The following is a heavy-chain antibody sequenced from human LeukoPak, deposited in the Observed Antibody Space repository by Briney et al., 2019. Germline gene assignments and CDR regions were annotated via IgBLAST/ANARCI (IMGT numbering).Heavy chain of an antibody. CDR1: GYTFTDYY. Sequence: ASVKVSCKVSGYTFTDYYMHWVQQAPGQGLEWMGLVDPEDGETIYAEKFQGRVTITADTSTDTAYMELSSLRSEDTAVYYCALTNLPGAFDIWGQGTMVTVSS. J-gene: IGHJ3*02. CDR2: VDPEDGET. D-gene: IGHD2-8*01. CDR3: ALTNLPGAFDI. V-gene: IGHV1-69-2*01.